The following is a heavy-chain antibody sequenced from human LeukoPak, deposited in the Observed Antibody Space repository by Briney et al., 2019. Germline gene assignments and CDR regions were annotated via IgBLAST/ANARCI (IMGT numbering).Heavy chain of an antibody. J-gene: IGHJ4*02. D-gene: IGHD1-26*01. V-gene: IGHV4-34*01. CDR1: GESLSKYY. CDR3: ASSVGSTDY. Sequence: ASETLSLTCAVYGESLSKYYWTWIRQSPGKGLEWIGEINHRGSTNLNSSLKSRVTLSVDTSKYQFSLKLTSVTAADAAVYYCASSVGSTDYWGQGTLVTVSS. CDR2: INHRGST.